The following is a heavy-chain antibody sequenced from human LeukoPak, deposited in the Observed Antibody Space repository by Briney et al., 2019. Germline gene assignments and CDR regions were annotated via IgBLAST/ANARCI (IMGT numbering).Heavy chain of an antibody. J-gene: IGHJ3*02. D-gene: IGHD4-23*01. Sequence: SVKVSCKASGGTFSSYAISWVRQAPGQGREWMGGIIPIFGTANYAQKFQGRVTITADESTSTAYMELSSLRSEDTAVYYCARERDYGGNSGFTAFDIWGQGTMVTVSS. CDR3: ARERDYGGNSGFTAFDI. CDR1: GGTFSSYA. CDR2: IIPIFGTA. V-gene: IGHV1-69*01.